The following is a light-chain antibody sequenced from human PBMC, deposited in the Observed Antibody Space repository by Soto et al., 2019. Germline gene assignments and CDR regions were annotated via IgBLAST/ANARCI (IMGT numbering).Light chain of an antibody. Sequence: EIVLTQSRPTLSLSPGESASLSCLVSQTISTYLAWYQQKPGQAPRLLIYDASTRATGIPARFSGSGSGTDFTLTISYLEPEDFAVYYCLQRSDWPITFGQGTRLEIK. V-gene: IGKV3-11*01. CDR1: QTISTY. CDR2: DAS. CDR3: LQRSDWPIT. J-gene: IGKJ5*01.